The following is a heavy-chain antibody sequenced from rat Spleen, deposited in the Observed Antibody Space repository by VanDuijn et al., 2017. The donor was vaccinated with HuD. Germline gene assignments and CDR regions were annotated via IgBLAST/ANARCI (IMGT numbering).Heavy chain of an antibody. V-gene: IGHV5-20*01. Sequence: APTKGLEWVASISYDGGSTYYRDSVKGRFTISRDNAKSSLYLQMDSLRSEDTATYYCTRELRGWGQGVMVTVSS. D-gene: IGHD4-3*01. J-gene: IGHJ2*01. CDR2: ISYDGGST. CDR3: TRELRG.